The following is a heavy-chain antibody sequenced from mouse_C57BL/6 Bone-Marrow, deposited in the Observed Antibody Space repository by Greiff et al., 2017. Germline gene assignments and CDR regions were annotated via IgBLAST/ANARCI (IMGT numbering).Heavy chain of an antibody. Sequence: EVQGVESGEGLVKPGGSLKLSCAASGFTFSSYAMSLVRQTPEKRLEWVAYISSGGDYIYYADTVKGRFTISRDNARNTLYLQMSSLKSEDTAMYYCTRDKTDYDWAMDYWGQGTSVTVSS. V-gene: IGHV5-9-1*02. CDR2: ISSGGDYI. J-gene: IGHJ4*01. CDR3: TRDKTDYDWAMDY. D-gene: IGHD2-4*01. CDR1: GFTFSSYA.